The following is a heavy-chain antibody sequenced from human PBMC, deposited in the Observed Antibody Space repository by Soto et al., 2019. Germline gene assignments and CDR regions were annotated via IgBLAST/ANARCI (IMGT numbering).Heavy chain of an antibody. CDR3: AREVIAARSSGYFDL. Sequence: QVQLVESGGGVVQPGRSLRLSCAASGFTFSSYAMHWVRQAPGKGLEWVAVISYDGRNKYYADSVKGRFTISRDNSKNTLYLQMNSLRAEDTAVYYCAREVIAARSSGYFDLWGRGTLVTVSS. D-gene: IGHD6-6*01. J-gene: IGHJ2*01. V-gene: IGHV3-30*04. CDR1: GFTFSSYA. CDR2: ISYDGRNK.